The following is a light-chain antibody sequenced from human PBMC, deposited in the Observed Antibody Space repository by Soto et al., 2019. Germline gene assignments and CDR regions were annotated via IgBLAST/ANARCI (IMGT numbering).Light chain of an antibody. V-gene: IGLV1-44*01. J-gene: IGLJ2*01. CDR1: SSNIGSNT. Sequence: QSVLTQPPSASGTPGQRVTISCSGSSSNIGSNTVNWYQQLPGTAPKLLIYNNNQRPSGVPDRFSGSKSGTSASLAISGLQSDDEADYYCAAWDDSLNGLVFGGGTKVTVL. CDR3: AAWDDSLNGLV. CDR2: NNN.